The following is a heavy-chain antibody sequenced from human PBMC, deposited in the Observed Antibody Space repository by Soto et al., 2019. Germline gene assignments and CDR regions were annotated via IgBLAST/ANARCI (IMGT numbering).Heavy chain of an antibody. J-gene: IGHJ4*02. D-gene: IGHD1-26*01. V-gene: IGHV4-4*07. CDR1: GASISGVY. CDR2: FAASGRF. Sequence: QVQLQESGPRLLNPAETLALTCTVSGASISGVYWRWIRQPAGKGLEWLGRFAASGRFNYNPSIKSRVPMSIDTSDNHFSLNLSSVAAADTAVYFCARADSGSSVHFDYWGQGMLVTVSS. CDR3: ARADSGSSVHFDY.